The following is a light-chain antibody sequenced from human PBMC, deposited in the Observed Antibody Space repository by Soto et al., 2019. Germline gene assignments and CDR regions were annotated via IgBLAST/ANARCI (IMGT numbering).Light chain of an antibody. V-gene: IGKV3-11*01. Sequence: EIVLTQAPATLSLSPGERATLSCRASQSVSSYLAWYQQKPGQAPRLLIYDASNRATGIPARFSGSGSGTDFTLTISSLEPEDFAVYYCQRRSNWPPGFGGGTKVEIK. CDR3: QRRSNWPPG. CDR2: DAS. CDR1: QSVSSY. J-gene: IGKJ4*02.